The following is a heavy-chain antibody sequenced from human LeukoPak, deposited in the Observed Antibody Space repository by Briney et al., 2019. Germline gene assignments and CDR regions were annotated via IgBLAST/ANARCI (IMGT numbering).Heavy chain of an antibody. D-gene: IGHD3-3*01. Sequence: SETLSLTCAVYGGSFSGYYWSWIRQPPGKGLEWIGEINQSGSTNYNSSLKSRVTISVDTSKNQFTLKLSSVTAADTAVYYCARGKKYYDFWSGYQGLYYFDYWGRGTLVTVSS. J-gene: IGHJ4*02. V-gene: IGHV4-34*01. CDR3: ARGKKYYDFWSGYQGLYYFDY. CDR2: INQSGST. CDR1: GGSFSGYY.